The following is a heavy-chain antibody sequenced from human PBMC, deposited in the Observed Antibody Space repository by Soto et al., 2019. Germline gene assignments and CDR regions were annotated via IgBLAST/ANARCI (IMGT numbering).Heavy chain of an antibody. J-gene: IGHJ6*02. CDR3: ASSEGNYYYYGLDV. V-gene: IGHV3-11*01. CDR1: RFRFSDYY. CDR2: ISSSGTTI. Sequence: GGALRLSCEASRFRFSDYYMSWARQAPGKGLEWVSFISSSGTTIYYADSVKGRFTISRDNAKNSLFLQMNSLRVEDTDVYYCASSEGNYYYYGLDVWGQGTTVTVSS.